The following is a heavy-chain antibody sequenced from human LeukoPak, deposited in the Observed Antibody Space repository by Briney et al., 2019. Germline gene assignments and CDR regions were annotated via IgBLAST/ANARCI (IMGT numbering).Heavy chain of an antibody. CDR2: ICGSGGCT. V-gene: IGHV3-23*01. J-gene: IGHJ4*02. D-gene: IGHD6-19*01. Sequence: GGSLRLSCAASVFTFNTYAIYWVRQAPGKGLEWVSGICGSGGCTYYADSVKGRFTISRDNSKNTVYLQMNSLTADDTAIYYCAKTTVGYSSGRYPGWPADCWGQGTLVTVSS. CDR3: AKTTVGYSSGRYPGWPADC. CDR1: VFTFNTYA.